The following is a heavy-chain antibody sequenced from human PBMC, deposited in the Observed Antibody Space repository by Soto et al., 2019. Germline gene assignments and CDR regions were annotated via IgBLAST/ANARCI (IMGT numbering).Heavy chain of an antibody. Sequence: ASVKVSCKASGGTFSSYAISWVRQAPGQGLEWMGGIIPIFGTANYAQKFQGRVAITADESTSTAYMELSSLRSEDTAAYYCARGVRYFDWLLDYWGQGTLVTVSS. D-gene: IGHD3-9*01. CDR2: IIPIFGTA. V-gene: IGHV1-69*13. J-gene: IGHJ4*02. CDR3: ARGVRYFDWLLDY. CDR1: GGTFSSYA.